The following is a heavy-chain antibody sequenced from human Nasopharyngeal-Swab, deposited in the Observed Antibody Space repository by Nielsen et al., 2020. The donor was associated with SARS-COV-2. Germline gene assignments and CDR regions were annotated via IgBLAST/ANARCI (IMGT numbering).Heavy chain of an antibody. D-gene: IGHD3-16*02. V-gene: IGHV4-31*03. CDR2: IHYTGKT. J-gene: IGHJ3*01. CDR1: GGSISRDHSF. Sequence: SETLSLTCTVSGGSISRDHSFFLFLLPFSFPFLEWIGYIHYTGKTYYNPSLESRLTISLDTSRDQFSLMLRSVTAADTAVYYCAREVINQAVSDAFDFWGQGTMVTVSS. CDR3: AREVINQAVSDAFDF.